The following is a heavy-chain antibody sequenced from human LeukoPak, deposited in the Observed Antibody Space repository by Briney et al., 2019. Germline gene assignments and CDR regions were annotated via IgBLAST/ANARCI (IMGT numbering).Heavy chain of an antibody. CDR1: GFSLSGYW. V-gene: IGHV3-7*01. J-gene: IGHJ4*02. CDR3: ARECIDGYYESSGYDL. Sequence: GGSLRLSCAASGFSLSGYWMTWIRQAPGKGLEWVANIKDDGSRKHDVDSARGRFTISRDNAKNSLYLDMHSLRAEDTAVYYCARECIDGYYESSGYDLWGQGTLVTVSS. CDR2: IKDDGSRK. D-gene: IGHD3-22*01.